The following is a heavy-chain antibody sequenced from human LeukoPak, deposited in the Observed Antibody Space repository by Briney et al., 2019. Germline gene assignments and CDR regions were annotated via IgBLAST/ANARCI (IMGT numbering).Heavy chain of an antibody. D-gene: IGHD3-22*01. CDR3: ANGDYYDSSGYYPFDY. CDR2: INQDGSER. CDR1: GFTFSSHW. V-gene: IGHV3-7*01. Sequence: GGSLRLSCAASGFTFSSHWMTWVRQAPGKGLEWVANINQDGSERYYVDSVKGRFTISRDNSKNTLYLQMNSLRAEDTAVYYCANGDYYDSSGYYPFDYWGQGTLVTVSS. J-gene: IGHJ4*02.